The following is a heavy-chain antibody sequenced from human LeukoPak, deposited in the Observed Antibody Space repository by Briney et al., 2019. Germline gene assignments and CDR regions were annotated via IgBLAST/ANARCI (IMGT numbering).Heavy chain of an antibody. V-gene: IGHV1-2*02. CDR3: ARGRKMAAAGTESPALFDY. D-gene: IGHD6-13*01. CDR1: GYTFTGYY. J-gene: IGHJ4*02. Sequence: AAVKVSCKASGYTFTGYYMHWVRQAPEQGLEWMGWINPNSGDTSYAQNFQGRVTMTRDTSITTAYMELSSLRSDDTAAYYCARGRKMAAAGTESPALFDYWGQGTLVAVSS. CDR2: INPNSGDT.